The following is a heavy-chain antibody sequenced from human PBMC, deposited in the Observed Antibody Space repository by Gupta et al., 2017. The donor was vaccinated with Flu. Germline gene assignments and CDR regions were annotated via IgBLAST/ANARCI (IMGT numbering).Heavy chain of an antibody. CDR1: GFTFSTYS. CDR2: ISSSSSYI. D-gene: IGHD3-3*01. V-gene: IGHV3-21*01. J-gene: IGHJ3*02. CDR3: ARTFDFSDGFDI. Sequence: EVQLVESGGGLVKTGGSLRLSCAASGFTFSTYSMNWVRQTPGKGLEWVSSISSSSSYIYYTDSVKGRFTVSRDNAKNSLYLQMNSLRAEDTALFYCARTFDFSDGFDIWGQGTMVTVSS.